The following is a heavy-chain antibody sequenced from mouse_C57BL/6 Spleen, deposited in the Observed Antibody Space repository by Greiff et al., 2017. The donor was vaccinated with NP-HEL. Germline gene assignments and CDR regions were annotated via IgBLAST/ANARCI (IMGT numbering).Heavy chain of an antibody. Sequence: QVQLQQPGAELVKPGASVKLSCKASGYTFTSYWMQWVKQRPGQGLEWIGEIDPSDSYTNYNQKFKGKATLTVDTSSSTAYMQLSSLTSEDSAVYYCARHPYDYDGYYFDYWGQGTTLTVSS. CDR2: IDPSDSYT. CDR3: ARHPYDYDGYYFDY. V-gene: IGHV1-50*01. CDR1: GYTFTSYW. D-gene: IGHD2-4*01. J-gene: IGHJ2*01.